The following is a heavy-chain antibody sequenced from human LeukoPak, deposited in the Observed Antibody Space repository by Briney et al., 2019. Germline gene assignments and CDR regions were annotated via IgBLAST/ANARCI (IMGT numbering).Heavy chain of an antibody. CDR3: ARSLPYGTTWYGRSDF. CDR1: GFPFNAYW. D-gene: IGHD6-13*01. J-gene: IGHJ4*02. V-gene: IGHV3-7*03. CDR2: IRQDGDTK. Sequence: GGSLRLSCAASGFPFNAYWMTWVRRAPGKGLEWVANIRQDGDTKYYVDSVKGRFTISRDNAMNSLYLQMNSLRAEDTAIYYCARSLPYGTTWYGRSDFWGQGTLVTVSS.